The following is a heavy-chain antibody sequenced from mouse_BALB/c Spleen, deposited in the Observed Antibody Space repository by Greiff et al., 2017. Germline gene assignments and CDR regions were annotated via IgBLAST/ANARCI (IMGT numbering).Heavy chain of an antibody. CDR1: GFAFSSYD. D-gene: IGHD2-10*02. CDR2: ISSGGGST. CDR3: ARHPQYGGFAY. Sequence: EVKLEESGGGLVKPGGSLKLSCAASGFAFSSYDMSWVRQTPEKRLEWVAYISSGGGSTYYPDTVKGRFTISRDNAKNTLYLQMSSLKSEDTAMYYCARHPQYGGFAYWGQGTLVTVSA. V-gene: IGHV5-12-1*01. J-gene: IGHJ3*01.